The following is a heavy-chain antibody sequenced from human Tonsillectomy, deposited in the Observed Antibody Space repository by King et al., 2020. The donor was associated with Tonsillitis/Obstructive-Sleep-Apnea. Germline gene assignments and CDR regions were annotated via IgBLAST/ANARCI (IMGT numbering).Heavy chain of an antibody. CDR1: GGSFSGYY. J-gene: IGHJ6*03. CDR3: AIPAAGNYYYYYMDV. D-gene: IGHD2-2*01. CDR2: IDHSGST. Sequence: VQLPQWGAGLLKPSETLSLTCAVYGGSFSGYYWSWIRQPPGKGLEWIGEIDHSGSTNYNPSLKSRVTISVDTSKNQFSLKLSSVTAADTAVYYCAIPAAGNYYYYYMDVWGKGTTVTVSS. V-gene: IGHV4-34*01.